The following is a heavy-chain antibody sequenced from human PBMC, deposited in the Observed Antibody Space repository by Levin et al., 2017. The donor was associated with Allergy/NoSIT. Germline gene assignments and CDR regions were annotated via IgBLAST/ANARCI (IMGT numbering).Heavy chain of an antibody. Sequence: GESLKISCAASGFTFSSYGMHWVRQAPGKGLEWVAVISYDESKKYYADSVKGRFTISRDKSKNTLYLQMNSLRAEDTAVYYCAKDFRRYSPAEYYFDHWGQGTLVTVSS. D-gene: IGHD2-15*01. CDR2: ISYDESKK. V-gene: IGHV3-30*18. CDR1: GFTFSSYG. CDR3: AKDFRRYSPAEYYFDH. J-gene: IGHJ4*02.